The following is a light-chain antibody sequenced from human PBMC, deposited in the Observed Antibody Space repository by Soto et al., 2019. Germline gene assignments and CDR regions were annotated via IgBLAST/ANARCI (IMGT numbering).Light chain of an antibody. CDR1: SSDVGDSNY. CDR2: EVS. J-gene: IGLJ1*01. V-gene: IGLV2-14*01. Sequence: QSALTQPASVSTSPGQSITISCTGSSSDVGDSNYVSWYQQHPDKAPKLIIYEVSNRPSGISNRFSGSKSGSTASLTISGLQAEDEADYYCSSYTKSSTLADVFGTGTKVTVL. CDR3: SSYTKSSTLADV.